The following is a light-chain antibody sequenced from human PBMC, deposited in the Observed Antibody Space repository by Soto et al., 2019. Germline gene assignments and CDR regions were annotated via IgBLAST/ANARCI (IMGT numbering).Light chain of an antibody. J-gene: IGKJ2*01. Sequence: DIQMTQSPSSLSASVGDRVTITCRASQGISNYLAWYQQKPGKVPKLLIYAAFTLESGVTSRFSGNGSGKDFTLTISSLQPEDVATYYCQKYNSAPHTFGQGTKLEIK. CDR1: QGISNY. CDR3: QKYNSAPHT. CDR2: AAF. V-gene: IGKV1-27*01.